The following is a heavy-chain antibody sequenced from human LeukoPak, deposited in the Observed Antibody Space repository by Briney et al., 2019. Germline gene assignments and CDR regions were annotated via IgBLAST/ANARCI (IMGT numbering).Heavy chain of an antibody. CDR1: GGSISSYC. Sequence: SETLSLTCTVSGGSISSYCWSWIRQPPGKGLEWIGYIYYSGSTNYNPSLKSRVTISVDTSKNQFSLELSSVTAADTAVYYCARWGRDGYNPTPDAFDIWGQGTMVTVSS. V-gene: IGHV4-59*08. CDR2: IYYSGST. D-gene: IGHD5-24*01. J-gene: IGHJ3*02. CDR3: ARWGRDGYNPTPDAFDI.